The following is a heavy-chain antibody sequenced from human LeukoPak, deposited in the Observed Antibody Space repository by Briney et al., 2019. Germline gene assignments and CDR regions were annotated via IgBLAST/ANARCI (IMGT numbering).Heavy chain of an antibody. CDR1: GASLSSYY. CDR3: ATGYFEPFAA. J-gene: IGHJ5*02. V-gene: IGHV4-59*01. Sequence: PSETLSLTCSVSGASLSSYYWEWLRQSPGKGLEWIGYISDTGKTDSNASLKSRVTISLDTSKNQFPLTLKSVTAADSAVYYCATGYFEPFAAWGPGILVTVSS. CDR2: ISDTGKT. D-gene: IGHD2/OR15-2a*01.